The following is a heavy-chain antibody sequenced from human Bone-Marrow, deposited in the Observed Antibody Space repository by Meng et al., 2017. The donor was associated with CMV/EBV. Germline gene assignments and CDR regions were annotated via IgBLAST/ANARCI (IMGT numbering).Heavy chain of an antibody. CDR3: ARDYPRGYSNYVGCMDV. CDR1: GFSFANYE. V-gene: IGHV3-48*03. J-gene: IGHJ6*02. CDR2: ISRSGSTI. D-gene: IGHD4-11*01. Sequence: LTCGASGFSFANYEMNWVRQAPGKGLEWVSYISRSGSTIYYTDSVKARFTISRDNAKNSLYLQMNSLRAEDTAVYYCARDYPRGYSNYVGCMDVWGQGTTVTVSS.